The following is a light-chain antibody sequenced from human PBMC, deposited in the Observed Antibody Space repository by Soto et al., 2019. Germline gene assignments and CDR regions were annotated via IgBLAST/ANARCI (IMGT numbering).Light chain of an antibody. CDR2: AAS. V-gene: IGKV3D-20*01. CDR3: QRSQNSPLT. Sequence: ERVLTSVPVTLLIYQGERATTSCGACQSISSNYLAWYQQKPGLAPRLLMYAASSRATGIPDRFSGSGSGTDFTLTISRLEPEDLAVYYCQRSQNSPLTFRGGTTV. J-gene: IGKJ4*01. CDR1: QSISSNY.